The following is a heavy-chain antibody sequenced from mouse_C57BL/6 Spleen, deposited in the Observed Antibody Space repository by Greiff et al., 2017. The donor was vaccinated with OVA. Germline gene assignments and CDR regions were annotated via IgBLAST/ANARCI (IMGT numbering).Heavy chain of an antibody. D-gene: IGHD2-5*01. CDR1: GFTFSSYT. CDR3: ARHVPAYYSNYYFDY. CDR2: ISGGGGNT. V-gene: IGHV5-9*01. Sequence: EVQGVESGGGLVKPGGSLKLSCAASGFTFSSYTMSWVRQTPEKRLEWVATISGGGGNTYYPDSVKGRVTISRDNAKNTLYLQMSSLRSEDTALYYCARHVPAYYSNYYFDYWGQGTTLTVSS. J-gene: IGHJ2*01.